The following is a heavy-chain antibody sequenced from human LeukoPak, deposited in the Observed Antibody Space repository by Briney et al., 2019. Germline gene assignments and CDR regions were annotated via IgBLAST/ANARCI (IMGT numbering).Heavy chain of an antibody. CDR1: GYTFTNYD. D-gene: IGHD1-1*01. CDR3: VRAPPNWGFNF. J-gene: IGHJ5*01. V-gene: IGHV1-8*01. CDR2: MSPNNGNT. Sequence: ASVKVSCKASGYTFTNYDINWVRQATEQGLEWMGWMSPNNGNTGYAQKFQGRVTMTRGTSITTAYMELTNLRSEDTATYYCVRAPPNWGFNFWGQGTLVTVSS.